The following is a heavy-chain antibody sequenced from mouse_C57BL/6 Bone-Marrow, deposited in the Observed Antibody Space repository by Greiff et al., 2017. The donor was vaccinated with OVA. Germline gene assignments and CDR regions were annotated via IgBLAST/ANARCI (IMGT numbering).Heavy chain of an antibody. CDR1: GFTFSDYY. V-gene: IGHV5-12*01. D-gene: IGHD2-5*01. J-gene: IGHJ4*01. CDR2: ISNGGGST. CDR3: ARRGNYSNHAMDY. Sequence: EVKLQESGGGLVQPGGSLKLSCAASGFTFSDYYMYWVRQTPEKRLEWVAYISNGGGSTYYPDTVKGRFTISRDNAKNTLYLQMSRLKSEDTAMYYCARRGNYSNHAMDYWGQGTSVTVSS.